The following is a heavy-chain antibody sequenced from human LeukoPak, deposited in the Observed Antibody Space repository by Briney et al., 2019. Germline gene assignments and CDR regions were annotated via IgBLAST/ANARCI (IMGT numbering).Heavy chain of an antibody. Sequence: GGSLRLSCAASGFTFSSYVMHWVRQAPGKGLEWVAVIWYDGSNKYYADSVKGRFTISRDNSKNTLYLQMNSLETEDTAVYYCAKYNSGLEYWGQGTLVTVSS. CDR3: AKYNSGLEY. J-gene: IGHJ4*02. V-gene: IGHV3-33*06. CDR1: GFTFSSYV. CDR2: IWYDGSNK. D-gene: IGHD6-19*01.